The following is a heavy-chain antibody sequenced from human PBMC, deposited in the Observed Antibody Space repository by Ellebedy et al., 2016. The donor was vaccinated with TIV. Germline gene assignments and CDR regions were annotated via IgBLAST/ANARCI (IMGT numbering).Heavy chain of an antibody. J-gene: IGHJ6*02. Sequence: GESLKISCAASGFSFSTCAMAWVRQAPGKGLEWVSSISPSANTFYYADSVKGRFTISRDNSENTLFLQMRSLRAEDTAVYYCAREYYYGMDVWGQGTTVTVSS. CDR2: ISPSANTF. CDR3: AREYYYGMDV. CDR1: GFSFSTCA. V-gene: IGHV3-23*01.